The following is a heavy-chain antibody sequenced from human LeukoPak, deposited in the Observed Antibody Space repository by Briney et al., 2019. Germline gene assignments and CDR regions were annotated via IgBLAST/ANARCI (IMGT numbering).Heavy chain of an antibody. CDR1: GFTFSSYW. J-gene: IGHJ1*01. CDR2: IKGDGST. CDR3: ARAPSEIGGYYPEYFRH. D-gene: IGHD3-22*01. V-gene: IGHV3-74*01. Sequence: GGTLRLSCAASGFTFSSYWMHWVRQAPGKGLVWVSRIKGDGSTNYADSVKGRFTISRDNAKNTVSLQMNSLRAEDTGVYYCARAPSEIGGYYPEYFRHWGQGTLVTVSS.